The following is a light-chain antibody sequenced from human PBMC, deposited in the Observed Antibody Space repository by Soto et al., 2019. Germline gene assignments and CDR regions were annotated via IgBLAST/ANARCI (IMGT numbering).Light chain of an antibody. CDR1: QSVGTY. CDR2: DAS. Sequence: EIVLTQSPATLSLSPGERATLSCRASQSVGTYLAWYQQKPGQAPRLLIYDASNRATGIPARFSGSGSETDFNLTISSLEPEDFAVYYCQQRSNWPRALTFGGGTKVEIK. J-gene: IGKJ4*01. CDR3: QQRSNWPRALT. V-gene: IGKV3-11*01.